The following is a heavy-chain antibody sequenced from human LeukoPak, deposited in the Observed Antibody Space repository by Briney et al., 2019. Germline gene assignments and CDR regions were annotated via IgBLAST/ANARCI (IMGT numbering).Heavy chain of an antibody. CDR3: GQMMSGSFEP. CDR2: IYYSGST. CDR1: GGSTSRSSFY. V-gene: IGHV4-39*01. D-gene: IGHD1-26*01. J-gene: IGHJ3*01. Sequence: PPETLSPTCAVSGGSTSRSSFYRGGIRQPPGKGLEWIGSIYYSGSTYYNPSLKSRGTISVDTSKNQFSLKLSSVTAADTAVYYRGQMMSGSFEPWGQGTMVTVSS.